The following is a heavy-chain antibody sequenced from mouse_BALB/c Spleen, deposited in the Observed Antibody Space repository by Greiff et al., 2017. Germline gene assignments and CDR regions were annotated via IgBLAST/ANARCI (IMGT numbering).Heavy chain of an antibody. V-gene: IGHV1-37*01. CDR2: INPYNGDT. CDR1: GYSFTGYF. Sequence: VQLKQSGPELVKPGASVKISCKASGYSFTGYFMNWVKQSHGKSLEWIGRINPYNGDTFYNQKFKGKATLTVDKSSSTAHMELLSLTSEDSAVYYCGLYYDYDYYAMDYWGQGTSVTVSS. J-gene: IGHJ4*01. CDR3: GLYYDYDYYAMDY. D-gene: IGHD2-4*01.